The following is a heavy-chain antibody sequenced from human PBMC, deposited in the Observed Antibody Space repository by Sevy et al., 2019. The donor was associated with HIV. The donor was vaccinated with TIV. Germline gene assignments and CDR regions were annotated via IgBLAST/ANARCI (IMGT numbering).Heavy chain of an antibody. J-gene: IGHJ3*02. CDR2: ISGSGGST. CDR3: AKDDRIAVAGLIAFDI. V-gene: IGHV3-23*01. D-gene: IGHD6-19*01. CDR1: GFTFSSYA. Sequence: GGSLRLSCAASGFTFSSYAMSWVHQAPGKGLEWVSAISGSGGSTYYADSVKGRFTISRDNSKNTLYLQMNSLRAEDTAVYYCAKDDRIAVAGLIAFDIWGQGTMVTVSS.